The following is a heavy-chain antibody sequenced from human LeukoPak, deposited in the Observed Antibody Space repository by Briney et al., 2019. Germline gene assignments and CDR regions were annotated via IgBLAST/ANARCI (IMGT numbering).Heavy chain of an antibody. V-gene: IGHV1-18*01. D-gene: IGHD3-22*01. CDR1: GYTFTSCG. Sequence: GASVKVSCKASGYTFTSCGIGWVRPAPGQGLAWMGWISAYNGNTNYAQKLQGRVTMTTDTSTSTAYMELRSLRSDDTAVYYCARNRQWLAKYYFDYWGQGTLVTVSS. CDR2: ISAYNGNT. CDR3: ARNRQWLAKYYFDY. J-gene: IGHJ4*02.